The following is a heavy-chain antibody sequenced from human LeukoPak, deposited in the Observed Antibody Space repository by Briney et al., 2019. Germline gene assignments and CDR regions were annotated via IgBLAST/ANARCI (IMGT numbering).Heavy chain of an antibody. CDR3: ARAVLSCYDY. D-gene: IGHD2-15*01. CDR2: IYHSGST. J-gene: IGHJ4*02. Sequence: SETLSLTCAVSGGSISSSNWWSWVRQPPGKGLEWIGEIYHSGSTNYNPSLKSRVTISVDKPKNQFSLKLSSVTAADTAVYYCARAVLSCYDYWGQGTLVTVSS. V-gene: IGHV4-4*02. CDR1: GGSISSSNW.